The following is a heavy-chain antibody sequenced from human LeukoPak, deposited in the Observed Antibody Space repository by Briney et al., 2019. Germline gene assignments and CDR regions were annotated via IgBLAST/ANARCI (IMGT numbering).Heavy chain of an antibody. CDR3: ARVLTAMDPRGYFDY. Sequence: ASVKVSCKASEYTFTAYYLHWVRQAPGQGLEWMGIVNPSDGSTTYAQKFQGRVTMTGDTSTSTVYMKLSSLRSEDTAVYYCARVLTAMDPRGYFDYWGQGTLVTVSS. CDR1: EYTFTAYY. J-gene: IGHJ4*02. V-gene: IGHV1-46*01. CDR2: VNPSDGST. D-gene: IGHD5-18*01.